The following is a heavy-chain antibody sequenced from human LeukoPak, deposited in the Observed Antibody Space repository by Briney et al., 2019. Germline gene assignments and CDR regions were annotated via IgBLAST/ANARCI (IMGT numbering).Heavy chain of an antibody. V-gene: IGHV4-59*01. J-gene: IGHJ4*02. Sequence: SETLSLTCTVSGGSISSYYWSWIRQPPGKGLEWIGYIYDSGSTNYNPSLKSRVTISVDTSRNQFSLKLSSVTAADTAVYYCARGVAGGPYFDSWGQGTLVTVSS. D-gene: IGHD6-25*01. CDR2: IYDSGST. CDR1: GGSISSYY. CDR3: ARGVAGGPYFDS.